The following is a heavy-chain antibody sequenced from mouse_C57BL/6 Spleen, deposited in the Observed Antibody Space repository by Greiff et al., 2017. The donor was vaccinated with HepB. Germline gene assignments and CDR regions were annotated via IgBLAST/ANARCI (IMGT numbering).Heavy chain of an antibody. CDR2: IYYSGTI. CDR3: ARTYDGYLFDY. V-gene: IGHV3-5*01. Sequence: VQLQQSGPGLVKPSQTVFLTCTVTGISITTGNYTWSWIRQFPGHKLEWIGYIYYSGTITYNPSLTSRTTITRDTPKNQFFLEMNSLTAEDTATYYGARTYDGYLFDYWGQGTTLTVSS. J-gene: IGHJ2*01. CDR1: GISITTGNYT. D-gene: IGHD2-3*01.